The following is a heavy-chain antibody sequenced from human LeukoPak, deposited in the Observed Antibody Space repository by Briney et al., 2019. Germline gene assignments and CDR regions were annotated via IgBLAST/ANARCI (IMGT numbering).Heavy chain of an antibody. V-gene: IGHV1-18*01. D-gene: IGHD5-18*01. CDR2: ISAYNGNT. Sequence: GASVKVSCKASGYTFTSYGISWVRQAPGQGLEWMGWISAYNGNTNYAQKLQGRVTMTTDTSTSTAYMELSRLRSDDTAVYYCARSVDTAMVTFWGQGTLVTVSS. CDR3: ARSVDTAMVTF. J-gene: IGHJ4*02. CDR1: GYTFTSYG.